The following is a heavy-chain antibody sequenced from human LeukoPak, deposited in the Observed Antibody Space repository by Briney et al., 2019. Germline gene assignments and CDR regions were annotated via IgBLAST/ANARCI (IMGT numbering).Heavy chain of an antibody. CDR1: GFDFGDTN. CDR3: ATDKSGGYAGGYYFDS. J-gene: IGHJ4*02. Sequence: GGSLRVSCAASGFDFGDTNMHWLRQVPGRGLEWVSMIVWSGGTKYYADSVKGRFTVSRDNTKNSLFLQMNALTPEDTAIYYCATDKSGGYAGGYYFDSWGQGTLVTVSS. V-gene: IGHV3-43*01. CDR2: IVWSGGTK. D-gene: IGHD1-26*01.